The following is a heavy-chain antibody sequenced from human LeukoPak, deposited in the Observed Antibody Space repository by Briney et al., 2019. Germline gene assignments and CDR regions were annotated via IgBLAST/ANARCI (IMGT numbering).Heavy chain of an antibody. Sequence: LRLSCAASGFSFSTYAMSWIRQPPGKGLEWIGYIYHSGSTYYNPSLKSRVTISVDTSKNQFSLKLSSVTAADTAVYYCARGGYSYGPYGMDVWGQGTTVTVSS. CDR2: IYHSGST. D-gene: IGHD5-18*01. CDR1: GFSFSTYA. V-gene: IGHV4-30-2*01. CDR3: ARGGYSYGPYGMDV. J-gene: IGHJ6*02.